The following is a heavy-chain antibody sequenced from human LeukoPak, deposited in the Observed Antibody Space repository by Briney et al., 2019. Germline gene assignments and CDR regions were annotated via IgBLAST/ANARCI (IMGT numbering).Heavy chain of an antibody. CDR2: IYSGGST. CDR1: GFTFSSYS. Sequence: GGSLRLSCAASGFTFSSYSMNWVRQVPGKGLEWVSVIYSGGSTYYADSVKGRFTISRDNSKNTLYLQMNSLRAEDTAVYYCARDFRRGYGDFMYWYFDLWGRGTLVTVSS. CDR3: ARDFRRGYGDFMYWYFDL. V-gene: IGHV3-53*01. J-gene: IGHJ2*01. D-gene: IGHD4-17*01.